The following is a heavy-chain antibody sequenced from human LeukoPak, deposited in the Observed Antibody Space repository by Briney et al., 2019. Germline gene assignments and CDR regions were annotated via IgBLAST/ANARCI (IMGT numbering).Heavy chain of an antibody. D-gene: IGHD2-15*01. CDR1: GFTVSSNY. Sequence: GGSLRLSCAASGFTVSSNYMSWVRQAPGKGLEWVSVIYSGGSTYYVDSVKGRFTISRDNSKSTLYLQMNSLRVEDTAVYYCARDFCSAGSCYPDNWGQGTLVTVSS. J-gene: IGHJ4*02. V-gene: IGHV3-66*01. CDR2: IYSGGST. CDR3: ARDFCSAGSCYPDN.